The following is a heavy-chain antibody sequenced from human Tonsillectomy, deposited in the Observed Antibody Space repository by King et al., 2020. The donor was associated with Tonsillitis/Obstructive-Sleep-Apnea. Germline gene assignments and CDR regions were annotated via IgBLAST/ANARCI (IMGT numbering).Heavy chain of an antibody. Sequence: VQLVQSGAEVKKPGASVKVSCKASGYSFTSYGISWVRQAPGQGLEWMGWISADKGNTNYAQKLQGRVTMTTDTSTSTAYMELRSLRSDDTAVYYCARAAISIFGVVTVFDYWGQGTLVTVSS. V-gene: IGHV1-18*01. CDR2: ISADKGNT. CDR1: GYSFTSYG. D-gene: IGHD3-3*01. J-gene: IGHJ4*02. CDR3: ARAAISIFGVVTVFDY.